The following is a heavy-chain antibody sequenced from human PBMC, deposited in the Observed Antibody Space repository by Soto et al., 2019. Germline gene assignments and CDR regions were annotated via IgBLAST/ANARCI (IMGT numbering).Heavy chain of an antibody. CDR2: IYYSGST. J-gene: IGHJ5*02. V-gene: IGHV4-39*01. CDR1: DCSISSSSYY. CDR3: ATTPPDIVVVPAAIYNWFDP. D-gene: IGHD2-2*02. Sequence: SETLSLTCTVSDCSISSSSYYWGWIRQPPGKGLEWIGSIYYSGSTYYNPSLKSRVTISVDTSKNQFSLKLSSVTAADTAVYYCATTPPDIVVVPAAIYNWFDPWGQGTLVTVSS.